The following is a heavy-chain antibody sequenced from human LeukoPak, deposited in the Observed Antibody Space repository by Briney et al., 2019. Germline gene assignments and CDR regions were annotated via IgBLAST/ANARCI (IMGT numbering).Heavy chain of an antibody. CDR2: IIPIFGTA. CDR1: GGTFSSYA. D-gene: IGHD3-22*01. J-gene: IGHJ4*02. CDR3: ASPYDSSGYYYFH. V-gene: IGHV1-69*05. Sequence: SVKVFCKASGGTFSSYAISWVRQAPGQGLEWMGGIIPIFGTANYAQKFQGRVTITTDESTSTAYMELSSLRSEDTAVYYCASPYDSSGYYYFHWGQGTLVTVSS.